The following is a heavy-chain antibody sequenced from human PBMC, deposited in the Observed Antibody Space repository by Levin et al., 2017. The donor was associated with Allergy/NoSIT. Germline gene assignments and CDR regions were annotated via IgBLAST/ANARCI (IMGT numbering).Heavy chain of an antibody. CDR1: GFTFSSYG. CDR2: ISYDGSNK. D-gene: IGHD6-13*01. CDR3: AKQQLDYYFDY. J-gene: IGHJ4*02. V-gene: IGHV3-30*18. Sequence: GESLKISCAASGFTFSSYGMHWVRQAPGKGLEWVAVISYDGSNKYYADSVKGRFTISRDNSKNTLYLQMNSLRAEDTAVYYCAKQQLDYYFDYWGQGTLVTVSS.